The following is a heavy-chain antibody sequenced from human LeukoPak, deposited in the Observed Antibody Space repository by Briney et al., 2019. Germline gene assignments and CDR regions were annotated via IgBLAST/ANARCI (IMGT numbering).Heavy chain of an antibody. CDR1: GGSFSGYY. CDR2: INHCGST. V-gene: IGHV4-34*01. CDR3: ARVEMALDY. Sequence: SETLSLTCAVYGGSFSGYYWSWIRQPPGKGLEWIGEINHCGSTNYNPSLKSLVTISVDTSKNQFSLKLSSVTAADTAVYYCARVEMALDYWGQGTLVTVSS. J-gene: IGHJ4*02. D-gene: IGHD5-24*01.